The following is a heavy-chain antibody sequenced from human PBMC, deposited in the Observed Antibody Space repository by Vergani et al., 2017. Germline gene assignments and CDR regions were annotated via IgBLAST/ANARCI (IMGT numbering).Heavy chain of an antibody. V-gene: IGHV4-61*02. Sequence: QVQLQASGPGRVKPSQTLSLTCTMSGGSISAGYYFWSWIRQPAGKGLEWLGHISASGNASHSPSLKTGVSMSVDTSKNQFSLTVTSVTAADTAIYFCARRSGGYYSGGKVHPLRTAFDVWGHGTVVTVSS. D-gene: IGHD2-15*01. CDR3: ARRSGGYYSGGKVHPLRTAFDV. J-gene: IGHJ3*01. CDR1: GGSISAGYYF. CDR2: ISASGNA.